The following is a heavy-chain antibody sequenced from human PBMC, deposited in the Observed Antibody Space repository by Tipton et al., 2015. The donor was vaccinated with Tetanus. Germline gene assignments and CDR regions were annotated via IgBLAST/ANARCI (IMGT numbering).Heavy chain of an antibody. V-gene: IGHV1-46*01. J-gene: IGHJ6*02. CDR2: INPSGGST. D-gene: IGHD4-11*01. Sequence: QSGPEVKKPGASVEVSCKASGYTFTSYYMHWVRQAPGQGLEWMGIINPSGGSTSYAQKFQGRDTMTRDTSTSTVYMELSSLRSEDTAVYYGARGPTVTTAHYYYGMNVWGQGTTVTVSS. CDR1: GYTFTSYY. CDR3: ARGPTVTTAHYYYGMNV.